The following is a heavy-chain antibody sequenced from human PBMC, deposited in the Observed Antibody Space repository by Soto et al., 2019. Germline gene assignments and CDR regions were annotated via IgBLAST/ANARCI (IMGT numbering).Heavy chain of an antibody. Sequence: QVQLVQSGAEVKQPGSSVKVSCKASGGTFNTYNINWVRQAPGQGLEWMGGILPIFGTTNYAQRFQGRVTITADDSTSTAYMELSSLRSKDTAVYYCARDETGDSYYYYYGMDVRGQGTTVTVTS. CDR3: ARDETGDSYYYYYGMDV. CDR2: ILPIFGTT. CDR1: GGTFNTYN. J-gene: IGHJ6*02. D-gene: IGHD7-27*01. V-gene: IGHV1-69*01.